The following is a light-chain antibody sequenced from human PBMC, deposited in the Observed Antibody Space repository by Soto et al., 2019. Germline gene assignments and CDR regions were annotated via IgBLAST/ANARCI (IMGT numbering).Light chain of an antibody. CDR3: QQSYSAPFT. J-gene: IGKJ3*01. V-gene: IGKV1-39*01. CDR1: QYISSY. CDR2: AAS. Sequence: DIQMTQSPSSLSASVGDRVTITCRASQYISSYLNWYQQKPGKAPKLLIYAASSLQSGVPSRFSGSGSGTDFTLTISSLQPEDSATYSCQQSYSAPFTFGPGTKVDIK.